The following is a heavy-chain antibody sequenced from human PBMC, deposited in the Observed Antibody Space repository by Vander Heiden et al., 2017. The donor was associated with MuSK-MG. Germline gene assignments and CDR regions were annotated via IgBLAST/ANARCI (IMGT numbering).Heavy chain of an antibody. CDR2: INPNRGGT. CDR1: GYTFTGYY. Sequence: QVQLVQSGAEVKKPGASVKVSCTASGYTFTGYYMHWVRQAPGQGLEWMGWINPNRGGTNYAQKFQGRVTMTRDTPISTPYMELSRLRSDDTAGYYCARGLDDPDYWGQGTLGNVA. J-gene: IGHJ4*02. CDR3: ARGLDDPDY. V-gene: IGHV1-2*02.